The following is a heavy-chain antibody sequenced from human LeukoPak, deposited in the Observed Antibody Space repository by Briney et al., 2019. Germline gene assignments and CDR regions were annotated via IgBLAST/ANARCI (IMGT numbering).Heavy chain of an antibody. Sequence: ASVKASCRASGYTFTSYDINWVRQATGQGLEWMGWMNPNSGNTGYAQKFQGRVTMTRNTSISTAYMELSSLRSEDTAVYYCARVKGLWFGEPAVSEYWGQGTLVTVSS. CDR1: GYTFTSYD. CDR3: ARVKGLWFGEPAVSEY. D-gene: IGHD3-10*01. J-gene: IGHJ4*02. CDR2: MNPNSGNT. V-gene: IGHV1-8*01.